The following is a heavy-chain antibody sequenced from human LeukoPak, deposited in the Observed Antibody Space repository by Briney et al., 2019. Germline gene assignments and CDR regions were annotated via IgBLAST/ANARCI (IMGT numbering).Heavy chain of an antibody. J-gene: IGHJ4*02. V-gene: IGHV4-59*01. CDR2: IYYSGST. CDR3: AREGGRDGYNFGH. D-gene: IGHD5-12*01. CDR1: GGSISSYY. Sequence: PSETLSLTCTVSGGSISSYYWSWIRQPPGKGLEWIGYIYYSGSTNYNPSLKSRVTISVDTSKNQFSLKLSSVTAADTAVYYCAREGGRDGYNFGHWGQGTLVTVSS.